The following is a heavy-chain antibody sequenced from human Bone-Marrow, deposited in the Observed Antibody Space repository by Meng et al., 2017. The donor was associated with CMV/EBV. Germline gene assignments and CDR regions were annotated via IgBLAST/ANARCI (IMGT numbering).Heavy chain of an antibody. D-gene: IGHD1-26*01. V-gene: IGHV4-61*01. CDR2: INHSGST. CDR3: AGYIVGATRY. J-gene: IGHJ4*02. CDR1: GGSVSSGSYY. Sequence: SETRSLTCTVSGGSVSSGSYYWSWIRQPPGKGLEWIGEINHSGSTNYNPSLKSRVTISVDTSKNQFSLKLSSVTAADTAVNYCAGYIVGATRYWGQGTLVTVSS.